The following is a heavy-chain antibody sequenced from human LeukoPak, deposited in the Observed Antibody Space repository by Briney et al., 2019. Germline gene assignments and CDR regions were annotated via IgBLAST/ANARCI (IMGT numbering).Heavy chain of an antibody. Sequence: SETLSLTCAVYGWSFSCYYWSWIRQPPGKGLEWIGEINHSGSTNYNLSLKSQGTISVDTSKHRCSLKLSSVTAADTAVYYCARGPRPSIAASYYYGMDVWGEGTTVTVSS. CDR2: INHSGST. J-gene: IGHJ6*04. CDR1: GWSFSCYY. V-gene: IGHV4-34*01. D-gene: IGHD6-6*01. CDR3: ARGPRPSIAASYYYGMDV.